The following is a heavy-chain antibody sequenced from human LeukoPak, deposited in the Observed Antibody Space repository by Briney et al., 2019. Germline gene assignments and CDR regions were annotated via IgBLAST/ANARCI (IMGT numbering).Heavy chain of an antibody. V-gene: IGHV4-59*08. Sequence: SETLSLTCTVSGASITDYYWSWIRQTPEMGLEYIGYIHISGKTYNNPSLKGRVTVSLDTSQNQFSLKLSSVTAADTAVYFCARHLGEGTYPMDRWGQGILVTVSS. CDR3: ARHLGEGTYPMDR. CDR1: GASITDYY. D-gene: IGHD1-26*01. CDR2: IHISGKT. J-gene: IGHJ5*02.